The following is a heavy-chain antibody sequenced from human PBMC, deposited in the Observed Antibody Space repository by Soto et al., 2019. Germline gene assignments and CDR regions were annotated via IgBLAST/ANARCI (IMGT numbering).Heavy chain of an antibody. CDR2: ISYDGTNK. D-gene: IGHD1-7*01. J-gene: IGHJ5*02. CDR3: AKGRRYNWNFALPTEFDP. Sequence: QVQLVASGGGVVQPGRSLRLSCAASGFTLSNYAMHWVCQAPGKGLEWVALISYDGTNKYYADSVKGRFTISRDNSSITLNLNNNSLRAEDTAVYYCAKGRRYNWNFALPTEFDPWGQGNLVTVSS. CDR1: GFTLSNYA. V-gene: IGHV3-30*18.